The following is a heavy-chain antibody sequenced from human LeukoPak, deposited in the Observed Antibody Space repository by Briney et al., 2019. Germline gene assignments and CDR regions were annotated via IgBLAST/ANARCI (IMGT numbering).Heavy chain of an antibody. CDR2: ISSNGGST. J-gene: IGHJ4*02. CDR3: VKGRGPPDY. CDR1: GYTLTELS. D-gene: IGHD3-10*01. Sequence: SCKVSGYTLTELSMHWVRQAPGKGLEYVSAISSNGGSTYYADSVKGRFTISRDNSKNTLYLQMSSLRAEDTAVYYCVKGRGPPDYWGQGTLVTVSS. V-gene: IGHV3-64D*06.